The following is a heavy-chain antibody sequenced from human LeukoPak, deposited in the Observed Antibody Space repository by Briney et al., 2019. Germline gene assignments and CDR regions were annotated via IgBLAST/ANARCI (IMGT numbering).Heavy chain of an antibody. CDR1: GFTFSSYD. J-gene: IGHJ4*02. CDR2: ICTAGDT. V-gene: IGHV3-13*01. Sequence: GGSLRLSCAASGFTFSSYDMHWVRQATGKGLEWVSAICTAGDTYYPGSVKGRFTISRENAKNSLYLQMNSLRAGDTAVYYCARGSIVADFDYWGQGTLVTVSS. D-gene: IGHD5-12*01. CDR3: ARGSIVADFDY.